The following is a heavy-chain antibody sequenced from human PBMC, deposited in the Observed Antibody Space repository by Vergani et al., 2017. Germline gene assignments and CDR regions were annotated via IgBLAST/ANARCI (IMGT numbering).Heavy chain of an antibody. CDR1: GGSISSGGYS. D-gene: IGHD4-17*01. J-gene: IGHJ5*02. CDR3: ARYDGDYGDNWFDP. CDR2: IYHSGST. Sequence: QLQLQESGSGLVKPSQTLSLTCAVSGGSISSGGYSWSWIRQPPGKGLEWIGYIYHSGSTYYNPSLKSRVTISVDRSKNQFSLKLSSVTAADTAVYYCARYDGDYGDNWFDPWGQGTLVTVSS. V-gene: IGHV4-30-2*01.